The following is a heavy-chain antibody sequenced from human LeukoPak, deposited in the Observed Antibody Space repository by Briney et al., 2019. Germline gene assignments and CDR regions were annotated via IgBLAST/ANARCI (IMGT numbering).Heavy chain of an antibody. CDR2: IRSKANSYAT. CDR1: GFTFSGSA. V-gene: IGHV3-73*01. Sequence: GGSLRLSCAASGFTFSGSAMHWVRQASGKGLEWVGRIRSKANSYATAYAASVKGRFTISRDDSKNTAYLQMNSLKTEDTAVYYCTRQKYYDDDIWGQGTMVTVSS. D-gene: IGHD3-22*01. CDR3: TRQKYYDDDI. J-gene: IGHJ3*02.